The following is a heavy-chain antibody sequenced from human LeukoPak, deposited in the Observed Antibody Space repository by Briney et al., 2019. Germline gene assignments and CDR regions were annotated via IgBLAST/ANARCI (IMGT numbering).Heavy chain of an antibody. Sequence: ASVKVSCKVSGYTLTELSMHWVRQAPGKGLEWMGGFDPEDGETIYAQKFQGRVTMTEDTSTGTAYMELSSLRSEDTAVYYCATIGLLYCSSTSCHGHWFDPWGQGTLVTVSS. V-gene: IGHV1-24*01. CDR2: FDPEDGET. D-gene: IGHD2-2*01. J-gene: IGHJ5*02. CDR3: ATIGLLYCSSTSCHGHWFDP. CDR1: GYTLTELS.